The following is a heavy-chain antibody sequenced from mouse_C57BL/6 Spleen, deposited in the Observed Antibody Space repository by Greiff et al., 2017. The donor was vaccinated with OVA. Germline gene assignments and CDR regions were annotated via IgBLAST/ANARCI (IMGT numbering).Heavy chain of an antibody. D-gene: IGHD1-1*01. J-gene: IGHJ4*01. CDR1: GFTFSDYY. Sequence: EVKLVESEGGLVQPGSSMKLSCTASGFTFSDYYMAWVRQVPEKGLEWVANINYDGSSTYYLDSLKSRFIISRDNAKNILYLQMSSLKSEDTATYYCARKGAYGSSYEGAMDYWGQGTSVTVSS. V-gene: IGHV5-16*01. CDR3: ARKGAYGSSYEGAMDY. CDR2: INYDGSST.